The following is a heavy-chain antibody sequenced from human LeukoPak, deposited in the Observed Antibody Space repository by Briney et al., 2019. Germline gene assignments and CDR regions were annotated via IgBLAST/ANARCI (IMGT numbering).Heavy chain of an antibody. J-gene: IGHJ4*02. CDR2: ITSTSSDM. CDR3: ARVAGHYSDY. CDR1: GFTFRAYS. D-gene: IGHD3-10*01. V-gene: IGHV3-21*05. Sequence: GGSLRLSCAASGFTFRAYSLTWVRQAPGKGLEWVSFITSTSSDMLYADSVRGRFTVSRDNAKNTLYLQMDSLTAEDTAVYFCARVAGHYSDYWGQGSLVTVSS.